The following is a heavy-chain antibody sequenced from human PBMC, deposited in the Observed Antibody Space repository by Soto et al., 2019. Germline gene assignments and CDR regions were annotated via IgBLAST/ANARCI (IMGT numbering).Heavy chain of an antibody. CDR1: GGSISSYY. CDR3: ARDTRDDFWSGYYSFNLDV. J-gene: IGHJ6*04. Sequence: QVQLQESGPGLVKPSETLSLTCTVSGGSISSYYWSWIRQPPGKGLEWIGYIYYSGSTNYNPSLKSRVTISVDTSKNQFSLKLSSVTAADTAVYYCARDTRDDFWSGYYSFNLDVWGKGTTVTVSS. D-gene: IGHD3-3*01. CDR2: IYYSGST. V-gene: IGHV4-59*01.